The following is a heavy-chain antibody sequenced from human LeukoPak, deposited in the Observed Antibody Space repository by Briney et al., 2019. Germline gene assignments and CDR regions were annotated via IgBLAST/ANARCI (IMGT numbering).Heavy chain of an antibody. CDR1: GFTFSSYG. J-gene: IGHJ4*02. D-gene: IGHD3-22*01. CDR3: ALRSYYDSSAYYYLDY. V-gene: IGHV3-23*01. CDR2: ISGSGGST. Sequence: GGSLRLSCAASGFTFSSYGMSWVRQAPGKGREWVSAISGSGGSTYYADSVKGRFTISRDNSKNTLYLQMNSLRAEDTAVYYCALRSYYDSSAYYYLDYWGQGTLVTVSS.